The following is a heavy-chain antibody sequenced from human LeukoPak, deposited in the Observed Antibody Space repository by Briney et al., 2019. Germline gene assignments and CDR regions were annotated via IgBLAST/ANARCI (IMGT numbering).Heavy chain of an antibody. V-gene: IGHV5-51*01. D-gene: IGHD2-8*01. CDR3: ATSLGKILYVPFDY. CDR1: GYSFTSYW. CDR2: VYPGDSDT. Sequence: GESLKISCKGSGYSFTSYWIGWVRQMPGKGLEWMGIVYPGDSDTRYSPSFQGQVTISADESTSTAYLQWSSLKASDTAMYYCATSLGKILYVPFDYWGQGTLVTVSS. J-gene: IGHJ4*02.